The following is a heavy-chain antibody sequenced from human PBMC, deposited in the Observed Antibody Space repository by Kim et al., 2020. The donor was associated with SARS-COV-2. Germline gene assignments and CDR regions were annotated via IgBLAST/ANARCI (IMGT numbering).Heavy chain of an antibody. J-gene: IGHJ3*02. V-gene: IGHV1-2*02. D-gene: IGHD2-8*01. Sequence: YAQKFQGRVTMTRDTSISTAYMELSRLRSGDTAVYYCARDNESVSDAFDIWGQGTMVTVSS. CDR3: ARDNESVSDAFDI.